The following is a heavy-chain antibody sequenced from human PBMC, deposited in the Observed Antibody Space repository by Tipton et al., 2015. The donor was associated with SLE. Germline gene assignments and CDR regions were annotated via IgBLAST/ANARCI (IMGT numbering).Heavy chain of an antibody. J-gene: IGHJ3*01. CDR1: GFTFSGYW. CDR3: TSLVLTSDVAFDV. Sequence: GSLRLSCAASGFTFSGYWIHWVRQAPGGGLVWVSRVNPDGSSTSYADSVEGRFTISRDNARNSVDLQMHSLRAEDTAVYFCTSLVLTSDVAFDVWGQGTMVTVSS. D-gene: IGHD1-14*01. V-gene: IGHV3-74*01. CDR2: VNPDGSST.